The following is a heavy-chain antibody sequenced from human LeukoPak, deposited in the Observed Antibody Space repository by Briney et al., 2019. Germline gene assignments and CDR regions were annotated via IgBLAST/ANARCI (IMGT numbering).Heavy chain of an antibody. D-gene: IGHD6-6*01. CDR3: ARDVYSSPSTGVSDS. Sequence: GGSLRLSCAASGFTFSSYGMHWVRQAPGKGLEWVAVISYDGSNKYYADSVKGRFTISRDNSKNTLYLQMNSLRAEDAAIYYCARDVYSSPSTGVSDSWGQGTLVTVAS. J-gene: IGHJ4*02. V-gene: IGHV3-30*03. CDR2: ISYDGSNK. CDR1: GFTFSSYG.